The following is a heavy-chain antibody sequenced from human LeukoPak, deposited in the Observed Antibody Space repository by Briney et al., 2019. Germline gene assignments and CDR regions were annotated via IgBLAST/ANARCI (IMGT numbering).Heavy chain of an antibody. D-gene: IGHD6-19*01. V-gene: IGHV3-64D*06. CDR3: AGGQMFTSGGFDD. CDR2: ISSNGGST. CDR1: GFTFSSYA. J-gene: IGHJ4*02. Sequence: GGSLRLSCSASGFTFSSYAMHWVRQAPGKGLEYVSAISSNGGSTYYADSVKGRFTISRDNSKNTLYLQMSSLRAEDTAVYYCAGGQMFTSGGFDDWGQGTPVTVSS.